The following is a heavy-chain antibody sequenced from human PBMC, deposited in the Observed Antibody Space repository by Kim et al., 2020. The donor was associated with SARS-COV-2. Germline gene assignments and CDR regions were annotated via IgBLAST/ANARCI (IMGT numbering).Heavy chain of an antibody. V-gene: IGHV3-53*01. J-gene: IGHJ4*02. D-gene: IGHD2-2*01. CDR2: ANP. Sequence: ANPFSAYSVRGRFAISRDNYKNTVSLQMNTLRSEDTAVYYCARYHTRGLDYWGLGTLVTVSS. CDR3: ARYHTRGLDY.